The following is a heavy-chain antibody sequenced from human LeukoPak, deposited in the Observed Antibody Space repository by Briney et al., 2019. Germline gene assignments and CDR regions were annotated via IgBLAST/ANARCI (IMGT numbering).Heavy chain of an antibody. CDR2: IYSGGST. Sequence: GGSLRLSCAASGFTFSSNYMSWVRQAPGKGLEWVSVIYSGGSTYYADSVKGRFTISRDNSKNTLYLQMNSLRAKDTAVYYCARASRVTVFDYWGQGTLVTVSS. V-gene: IGHV3-66*01. D-gene: IGHD5-18*01. J-gene: IGHJ4*02. CDR3: ARASRVTVFDY. CDR1: GFTFSSNY.